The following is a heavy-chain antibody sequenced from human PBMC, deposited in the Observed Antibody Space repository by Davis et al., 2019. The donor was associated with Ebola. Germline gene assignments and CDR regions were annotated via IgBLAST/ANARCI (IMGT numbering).Heavy chain of an antibody. CDR1: GGSFTNFY. CDR3: TRQWSSGYYSDS. V-gene: IGHV4-34*01. J-gene: IGHJ5*01. D-gene: IGHD3-22*01. CDR2: INHAGNS. Sequence: PSETLSLTCAVYGGSFTNFYWSWIRQSPGKGLEWIGEINHAGNSRYNPSLKSRVTVAIDTSKKQFSLTMNSVTAADTAVYYCTRQWSSGYYSDSWGQGVRLTVSS.